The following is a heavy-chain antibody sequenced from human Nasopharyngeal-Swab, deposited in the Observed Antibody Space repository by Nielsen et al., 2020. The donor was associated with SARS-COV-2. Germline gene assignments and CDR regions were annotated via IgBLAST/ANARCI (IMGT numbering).Heavy chain of an antibody. Sequence: GGSLRLSCAASGFTFSSYGMHWVRQAPGKGLEWVAVIWCDGSNKYYADSVKGRFTISRDNSKNTLYLQMNSLRAEDTAVYYCAREVGDYATYFDYWGQGTLVTVSS. CDR1: GFTFSSYG. CDR2: IWCDGSNK. D-gene: IGHD4-17*01. V-gene: IGHV3-33*01. CDR3: AREVGDYATYFDY. J-gene: IGHJ4*02.